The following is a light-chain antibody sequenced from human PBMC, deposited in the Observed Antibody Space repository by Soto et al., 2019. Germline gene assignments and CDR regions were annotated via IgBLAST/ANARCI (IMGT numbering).Light chain of an antibody. V-gene: IGLV1-44*01. CDR3: AAWDDSLNGYVV. CDR1: SSNIGSNT. CDR2: SND. Sequence: QPVLTQAPSASGTPGQRVTISCSGISSNIGSNTVNWYQQVPGTAPKLLIYSNDQRPSGVPDRFSGSKSGTSASLAISGLQSEDEADYYCAAWDDSLNGYVVFGGGTKLTVL. J-gene: IGLJ2*01.